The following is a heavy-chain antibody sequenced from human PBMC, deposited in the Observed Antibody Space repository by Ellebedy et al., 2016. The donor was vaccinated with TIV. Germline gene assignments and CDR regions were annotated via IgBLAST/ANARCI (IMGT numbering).Heavy chain of an antibody. CDR2: INAGNGNT. CDR1: GYTFTSYA. CDR3: ARGRGDGYNLNLYY. V-gene: IGHV1-3*01. J-gene: IGHJ4*02. Sequence: AASVKVSCKASGYTFTSYAMHWVRQAPGQRLEWMGWINAGNGNTKYSQKFQGRVTITRYTSATTAYMELSSLRSEDTAVYYCARGRGDGYNLNLYYWGQGALVSVSS. D-gene: IGHD5-24*01.